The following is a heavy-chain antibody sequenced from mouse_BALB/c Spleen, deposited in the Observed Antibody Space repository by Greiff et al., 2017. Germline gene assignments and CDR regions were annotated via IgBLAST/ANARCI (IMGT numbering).Heavy chain of an antibody. J-gene: IGHJ2*01. CDR2: IYPGDGST. V-gene: IGHV1S56*01. D-gene: IGHD1-1*01. Sequence: VQLQQSGPELVKPGASVKMSCKASGYTFTSYYIHWVKQRPGQGLEWIGWIYPGDGSTKYNEKFKGKTTLTADKSSSTAYMLLSSLTSEDSAIYFCAREEITTVVANWGQGTTLTVSS. CDR3: AREEITTVVAN. CDR1: GYTFTSYY.